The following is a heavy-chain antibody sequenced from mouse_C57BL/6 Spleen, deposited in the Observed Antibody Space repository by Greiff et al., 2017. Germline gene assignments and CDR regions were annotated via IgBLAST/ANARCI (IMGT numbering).Heavy chain of an antibody. V-gene: IGHV1-53*01. J-gene: IGHJ2*01. CDR2: INPSNGGT. CDR1: GYTFTSYW. D-gene: IGHD2-4*01. Sequence: QVQLKESGTELVKPGASVKLSCKASGYTFTSYWMHWVKQRPGQGLEWIGNINPSNGGTNYNEKFKSKATLTVDKSSSTAYMQLSSLTSEDSAVYYCARVLIYYDYDGSFDYWGQGTTLTVSS. CDR3: ARVLIYYDYDGSFDY.